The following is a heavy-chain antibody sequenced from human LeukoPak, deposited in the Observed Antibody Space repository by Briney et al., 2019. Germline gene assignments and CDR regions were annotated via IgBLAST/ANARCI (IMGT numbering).Heavy chain of an antibody. CDR1: GFTFSDYY. Sequence: PGGSLRLSCAASGFTFSDYYMSWIRQAPGKGLEWDSYISSSGSTIYYADSVKGRFTISRDNAKNSLYLQMNSLRAEDTAVYYCARDPRFLEWFPPFDYWGQGTLVTVSS. CDR2: ISSSGSTI. D-gene: IGHD3-3*01. V-gene: IGHV3-11*04. J-gene: IGHJ4*02. CDR3: ARDPRFLEWFPPFDY.